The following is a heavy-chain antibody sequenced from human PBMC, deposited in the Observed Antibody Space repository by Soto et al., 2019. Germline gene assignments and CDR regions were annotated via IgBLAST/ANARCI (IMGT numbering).Heavy chain of an antibody. D-gene: IGHD3-10*01. V-gene: IGHV4-31*03. CDR2: IYYSGST. Sequence: PSETLSLTCTVSGGSISSGGYYWSWIRQHPGKGLEWIGYIYYSGSTYYNPSLKSRVTISVDTSKNQFSLKLSSVTAADTAVYYCARASLSYGSLTISTVDYFDYWGQGTLVTVSS. CDR1: GGSISSGGYY. CDR3: ARASLSYGSLTISTVDYFDY. J-gene: IGHJ4*02.